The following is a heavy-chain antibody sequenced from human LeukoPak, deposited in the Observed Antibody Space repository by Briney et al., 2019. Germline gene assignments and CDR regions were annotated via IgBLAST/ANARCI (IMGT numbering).Heavy chain of an antibody. Sequence: EASVKVSCKASGYTFTSYDINWVRQATGQGLEWMGWMNPNSGNTGYAQKFQGRVTMTRNTSISTAYMELSSLRSEDTAVYYCARVADPYDFWSGYYPGRFYYYDYMDVWGKGTTVTVSS. CDR3: ARVADPYDFWSGYYPGRFYYYDYMDV. D-gene: IGHD3-3*01. J-gene: IGHJ6*03. CDR2: MNPNSGNT. V-gene: IGHV1-8*01. CDR1: GYTFTSYD.